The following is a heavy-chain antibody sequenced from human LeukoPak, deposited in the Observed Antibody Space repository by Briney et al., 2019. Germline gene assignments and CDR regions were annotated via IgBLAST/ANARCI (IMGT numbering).Heavy chain of an antibody. Sequence: GGSPRLSCAASGFTFSSYAMSWVRQAPGKGLQWVSAISGSGGSTYYADSVKGRFTISRDNSKNTLYLQMNSLRAEDTAVYYCAKDRSSKYYYYYMDVWGKGTTVTVSS. V-gene: IGHV3-23*01. CDR2: ISGSGGST. CDR1: GFTFSSYA. D-gene: IGHD4-11*01. CDR3: AKDRSSKYYYYYMDV. J-gene: IGHJ6*03.